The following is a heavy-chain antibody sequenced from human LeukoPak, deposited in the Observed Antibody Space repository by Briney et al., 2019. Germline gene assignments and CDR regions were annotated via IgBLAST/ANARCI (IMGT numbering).Heavy chain of an antibody. CDR3: AKDRGIVGAPSDY. J-gene: IGHJ4*02. CDR1: GFTFSSYG. CDR2: ISYDGSNK. V-gene: IGHV3-30*18. Sequence: PRRSLRLSCAASGFTFSSYGMHWVRQAPGKGLEWVAVISYDGSNKYYADSVKGRFTISRDNSKNTLYLQMNSLRAEDTAVYYCAKDRGIVGAPSDYWGQGTLVTVSS. D-gene: IGHD1-26*01.